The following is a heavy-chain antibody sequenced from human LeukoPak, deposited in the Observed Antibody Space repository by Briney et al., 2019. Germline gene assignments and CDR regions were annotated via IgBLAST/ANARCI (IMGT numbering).Heavy chain of an antibody. V-gene: IGHV1-69*13. CDR1: GGTFSSYA. D-gene: IGHD2-2*01. Sequence: VKVSCKASGGTFSSYAISWVRQAPGQGLEWMGGIIPIFGTANYAQKFQGRVTITADESTSTAYMELSSLRSEDTAVYYCASSWGVVVPAAMFYWGQGTLVTVSS. CDR3: ASSWGVVVPAAMFY. J-gene: IGHJ4*02. CDR2: IIPIFGTA.